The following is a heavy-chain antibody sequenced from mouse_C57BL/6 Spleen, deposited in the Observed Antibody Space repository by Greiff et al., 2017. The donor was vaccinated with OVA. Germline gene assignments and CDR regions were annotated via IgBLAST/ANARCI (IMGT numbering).Heavy chain of an antibody. CDR2: INPNNGGT. CDR1: GYTFTDYY. D-gene: IGHD4-1*02. CDR3: ARGPNWDHYFDY. V-gene: IGHV1-26*01. Sequence: EVQLQQSGPELVKPGASVKISCKASGYTFTDYYMNWVKQSHGKSLEWIGDINPNNGGTSYNQKFKGKATLTVDKSSSTAYMELRSLTSEDSAVYYCARGPNWDHYFDYWGQGTTLTVSS. J-gene: IGHJ2*01.